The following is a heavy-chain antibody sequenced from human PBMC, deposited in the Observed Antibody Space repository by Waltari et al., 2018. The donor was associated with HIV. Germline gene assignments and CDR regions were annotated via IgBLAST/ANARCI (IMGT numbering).Heavy chain of an antibody. CDR3: ARRRQGGYDSSGYPTLTYYSDY. CDR1: GGSMTSSNYY. CDR2: INYSGST. V-gene: IGHV4-39*01. D-gene: IGHD3-22*01. J-gene: IGHJ4*02. Sequence: QLQLQESGPGLVKPSETLSLICIVSGGSMTSSNYYWDWIRQPPGKGLEWIGRINYSGSTYYNPALEGRVTISVDTSKNQFSLKLSSVTAADTAVYYCARRRQGGYDSSGYPTLTYYSDYWGQGTLVTVSS.